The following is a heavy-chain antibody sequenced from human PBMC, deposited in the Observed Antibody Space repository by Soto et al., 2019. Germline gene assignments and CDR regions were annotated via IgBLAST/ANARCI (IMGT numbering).Heavy chain of an antibody. D-gene: IGHD3-9*01. V-gene: IGHV4-4*02. J-gene: IGHJ4*02. CDR3: ARGGYDITGPFDY. CDR2: IYHSGST. Sequence: SETLSLTCAVSGGSISSSNWWSWVRQPPGKGLEWIGEIYHSGSTNYNPSLKSRVTISVDKSKNQFSLKLSSMTAADTAVYYCARGGYDITGPFDYWGQGTLVTAPQ. CDR1: GGSISSSNW.